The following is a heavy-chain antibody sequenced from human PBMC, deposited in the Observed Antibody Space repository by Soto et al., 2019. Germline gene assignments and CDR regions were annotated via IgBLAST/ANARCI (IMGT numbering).Heavy chain of an antibody. CDR1: GFTFSAYT. J-gene: IGHJ3*02. Sequence: QVQLVESGGGVVQPGRSLRLSCAASGFTFSAYTMHWVRQPPGKGLEWVAVISYVGNNERYTDPVKGRFTVSRDNSKSTLYLQMNSLKSEDTAVYYCARDGYSGRSDGFDIWGQGTMVTVSS. V-gene: IGHV3-30-3*01. CDR2: ISYVGNNE. CDR3: ARDGYSGRSDGFDI. D-gene: IGHD1-26*01.